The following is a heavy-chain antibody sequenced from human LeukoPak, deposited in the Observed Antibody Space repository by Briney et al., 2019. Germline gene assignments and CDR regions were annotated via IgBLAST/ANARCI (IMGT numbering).Heavy chain of an antibody. J-gene: IGHJ4*02. D-gene: IGHD2-8*01. V-gene: IGHV3-7*01. CDR3: ARDGDCKNGVCWTDFDY. CDR2: IRQDGSEK. CDR1: GFTFSTYW. Sequence: GGSLRLSCAASGFTFSTYWMSWVRQAPGKGLEWVANIRQDGSEKYYADSVKGRFTISRDNAKNSLYLQMNSLRAEDTAVYYCARDGDCKNGVCWTDFDYWGQGTPVTVSS.